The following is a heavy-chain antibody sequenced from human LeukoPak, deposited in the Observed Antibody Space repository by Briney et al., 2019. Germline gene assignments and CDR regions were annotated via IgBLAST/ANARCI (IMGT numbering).Heavy chain of an antibody. V-gene: IGHV2-70*11. Sequence: TLSLTCTVSGGSISSGSDYWSWIRQPPGKALEWLARIDWDDDKYYITSLKTRLTISKDTSKNQVVLTMTNMDPVDTATYYCARATVSGTSAFDIWGQGTMVTVSS. CDR1: GGSISSGSDY. CDR2: IDWDDDK. D-gene: IGHD1-1*01. J-gene: IGHJ3*02. CDR3: ARATVSGTSAFDI.